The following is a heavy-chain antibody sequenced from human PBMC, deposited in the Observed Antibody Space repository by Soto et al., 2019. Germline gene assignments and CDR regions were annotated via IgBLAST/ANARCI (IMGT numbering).Heavy chain of an antibody. CDR3: ARGSTDSYPGSRIFDF. J-gene: IGHJ4*02. CDR2: ITDTGGDT. Sequence: PGGSLRLSCGASGITFGSRAMSWFRQAPGEGLEWVSTITDTGGDTKYADSVRGRFTMSRGNSKKTLYLQMNSLRVEDSALYYCARGSTDSYPGSRIFDFWGRGTLVTVSS. V-gene: IGHV3-23*01. CDR1: GITFGSRA. D-gene: IGHD3-10*01.